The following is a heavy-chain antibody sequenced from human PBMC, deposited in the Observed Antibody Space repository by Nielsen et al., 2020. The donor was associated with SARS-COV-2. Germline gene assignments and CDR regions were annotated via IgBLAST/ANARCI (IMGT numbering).Heavy chain of an antibody. CDR3: ARDREGTYSGQDF. CDR2: ISYDGRNQ. Sequence: GGSLRPSCAASGSTFSSYAMHWVRHAPGKGLGWVAAISYDGRNQYYTDSVKGRFTISRDNSKNLLYLQMNSLSPDDRALYYCARDREGTYSGQDFWGQGTLVAVSS. D-gene: IGHD1-26*01. J-gene: IGHJ4*02. CDR1: GSTFSSYA. V-gene: IGHV3-30*04.